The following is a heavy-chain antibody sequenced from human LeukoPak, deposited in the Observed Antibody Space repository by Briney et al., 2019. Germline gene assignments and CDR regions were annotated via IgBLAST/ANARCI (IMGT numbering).Heavy chain of an antibody. CDR3: ARGGRGVPTARRFKAGNWFDS. D-gene: IGHD3-10*01. J-gene: IGHJ5*01. Sequence: SETLSLTCAVYTGSLSGHFWIWVRQPPGKGLEWIGEISHTGSTNSNPSLTSRGTISIDTSKNQYSLKLNSLTAADTAVYYCARGGRGVPTARRFKAGNWFDSWGQGTLVTVSS. V-gene: IGHV4-34*01. CDR2: ISHTGST. CDR1: TGSLSGHF.